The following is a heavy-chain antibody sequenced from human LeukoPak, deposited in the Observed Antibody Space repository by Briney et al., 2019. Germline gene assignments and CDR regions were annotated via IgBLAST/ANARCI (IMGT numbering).Heavy chain of an antibody. J-gene: IGHJ5*02. CDR1: GGSLSSYY. CDR2: IYYSGST. D-gene: IGHD4-23*01. V-gene: IGHV4-59*01. Sequence: PSETLSLTCTVSGGSLSSYYWSWIRQPPGKGLEWIGYIYYSGSTKYNPSIKSRVTISVDTSKNQFSLKLSSVTAADTAVYYCARVTHLGWFAPWGQGTLVTVSS. CDR3: ARVTHLGWFAP.